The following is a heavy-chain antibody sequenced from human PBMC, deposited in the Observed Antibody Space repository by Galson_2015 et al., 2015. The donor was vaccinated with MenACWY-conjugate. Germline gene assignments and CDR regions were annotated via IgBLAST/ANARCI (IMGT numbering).Heavy chain of an antibody. Sequence: SLRLSCAASGITFSSNAMNWVRQAPGKGLGWVSGIGTGGGTYYADSVKGRFTISRDNSKNMVYLQMNSLRAEDTAIYYCAKFKYSTSWSNTHGMDVWGQGTTVTVSS. CDR1: GITFSSNA. CDR3: AKFKYSTSWSNTHGMDV. D-gene: IGHD2-2*01. J-gene: IGHJ6*02. CDR2: IGTGGGT. V-gene: IGHV3-23*01.